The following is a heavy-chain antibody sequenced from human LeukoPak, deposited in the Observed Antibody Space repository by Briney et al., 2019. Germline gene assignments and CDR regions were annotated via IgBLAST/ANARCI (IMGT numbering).Heavy chain of an antibody. Sequence: GGSLRLSCAASGFTFSSFGMHWVRQAPGKGLEWVAVLWYDGSNKYYSDFVKGRFTISRDYSKNTLFLQMNSLRAEDTAVYYCAKADYDYVWGSYRYGPGAPTDYWGQGTLVTVSS. J-gene: IGHJ4*02. CDR1: GFTFSSFG. V-gene: IGHV3-33*06. CDR3: AKADYDYVWGSYRYGPGAPTDY. D-gene: IGHD3-16*02. CDR2: LWYDGSNK.